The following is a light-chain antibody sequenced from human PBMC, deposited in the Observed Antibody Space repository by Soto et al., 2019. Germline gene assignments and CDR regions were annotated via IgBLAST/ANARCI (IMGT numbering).Light chain of an antibody. J-gene: IGKJ4*01. V-gene: IGKV1-5*01. Sequence: DIQMTQSPSTLSASVGDRFTITCWASQSISTSLAWYQQEPAKAPKLXXYDASSLQSGVPSRFSGSGSGTEFTLTISSLQPDDFATYYCQQYKGYSPLTFGGGTKVDIK. CDR3: QQYKGYSPLT. CDR2: DAS. CDR1: QSISTS.